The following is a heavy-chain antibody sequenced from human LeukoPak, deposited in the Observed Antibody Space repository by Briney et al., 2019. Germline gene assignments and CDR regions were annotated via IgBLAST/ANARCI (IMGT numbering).Heavy chain of an antibody. CDR2: INHIGST. CDR3: AKTPTALVRGGYYFDN. V-gene: IGHV4-34*01. D-gene: IGHD6-6*01. Sequence: SETLSLTCAVYGGSFSGHYWSWIRQPPGKGLEWIGEINHIGSTDYNPSLKSRVTIAVDTSKNRFSLKLSSVTAADTAVYYCAKTPTALVRGGYYFDNWGRGTLVTVSS. J-gene: IGHJ4*02. CDR1: GGSFSGHY.